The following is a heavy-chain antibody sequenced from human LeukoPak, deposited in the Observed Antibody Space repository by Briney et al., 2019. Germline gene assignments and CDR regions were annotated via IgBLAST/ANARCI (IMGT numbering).Heavy chain of an antibody. CDR2: IKSKTDGGTT. CDR1: GFTFSSYW. J-gene: IGHJ4*02. CDR3: TTEFLFIAAAGTDY. D-gene: IGHD6-13*01. V-gene: IGHV3-15*01. Sequence: GGSLRLSCAASGFTFSSYWMSWVRQAPGKGLEWVGRIKSKTDGGTTDYAAPVKGRFTISRDDSKNTLYLQMNSLKTEDTAVYYCTTEFLFIAAAGTDYWGQGTLVTVSS.